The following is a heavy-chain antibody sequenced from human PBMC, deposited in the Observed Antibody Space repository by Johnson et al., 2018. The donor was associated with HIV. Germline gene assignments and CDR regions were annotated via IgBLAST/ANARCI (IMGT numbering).Heavy chain of an antibody. CDR1: GFTVSSNY. Sequence: QMLLVESGGGLIQPGGSLRLSCAASGFTVSSNYMSWIRQAPGKGLEWVSYISSSGSIIYYADSVKGRFTISRDNAKNSLYLQMNSLRAEDTAVYYCASDYYYDSRARLGAFDIWGQGTMVTVSS. J-gene: IGHJ3*02. V-gene: IGHV3-11*01. CDR2: ISSSGSII. CDR3: ASDYYYDSRARLGAFDI. D-gene: IGHD3-22*01.